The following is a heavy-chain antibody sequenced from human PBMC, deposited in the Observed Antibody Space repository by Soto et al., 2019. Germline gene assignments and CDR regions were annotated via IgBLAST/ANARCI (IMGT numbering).Heavy chain of an antibody. Sequence: HPGGSLRLSCAASAFTFSTYAMSWVRQAPGKGLEWVSGLSGSGASTYYADSVKGRFTISRDNSKNTLYLQMSSLRAEDTAIYYCAKGSIVVLPTATYDSWGQGTLVTVSS. J-gene: IGHJ4*02. CDR3: AKGSIVVLPTATYDS. V-gene: IGHV3-23*01. CDR2: LSGSGAST. CDR1: AFTFSTYA. D-gene: IGHD2-2*01.